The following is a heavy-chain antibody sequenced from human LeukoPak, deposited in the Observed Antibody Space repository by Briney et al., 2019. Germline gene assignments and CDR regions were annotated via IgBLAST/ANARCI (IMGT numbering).Heavy chain of an antibody. CDR3: TGSGARTDY. Sequence: GGSLRLSCAASGFTFSTYSMNWVRQAPGKGLEWVSYINSRSTSILYANSVQGRFTISRDNVNNLLFLQMSGLKDEDAAVYYCTGSGARTDYWGQGIRVIVSS. J-gene: IGHJ4*02. D-gene: IGHD1-26*01. CDR1: GFTFSTYS. V-gene: IGHV3-48*02. CDR2: INSRSTSI.